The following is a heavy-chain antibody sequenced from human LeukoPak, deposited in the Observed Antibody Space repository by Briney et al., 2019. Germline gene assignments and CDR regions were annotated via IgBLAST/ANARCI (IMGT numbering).Heavy chain of an antibody. J-gene: IGHJ6*02. CDR1: GFMFSKNA. Sequence: GGSLRLSCAASGFMFSKNAMHWVRQAPGKGLEWVAVISYDGSNKYYADSVKGRFTISRDNSKNTLCLQMNSLRAEDTAVYYCARVDCSSTSCYGWDYYYYGMDVWGQGTTVTVSS. CDR3: ARVDCSSTSCYGWDYYYYGMDV. D-gene: IGHD2-2*01. CDR2: ISYDGSNK. V-gene: IGHV3-30*19.